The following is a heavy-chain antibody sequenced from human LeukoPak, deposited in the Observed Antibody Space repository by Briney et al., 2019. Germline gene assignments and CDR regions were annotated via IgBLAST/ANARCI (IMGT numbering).Heavy chain of an antibody. D-gene: IGHD1-26*01. CDR2: IYTSVST. CDR1: GGSISSYY. V-gene: IGHV4-4*07. CDR3: ARDELRVGATVTDY. J-gene: IGHJ4*02. Sequence: PSETLPLTCTVSGGSISSYYWSWIRQPAGQGLEWIGRIYTSVSTNYNPSLKSRVTMSVDTSKNQFSLKLSSVTAADTAVYYCARDELRVGATVTDYWGQGTLVTVSS.